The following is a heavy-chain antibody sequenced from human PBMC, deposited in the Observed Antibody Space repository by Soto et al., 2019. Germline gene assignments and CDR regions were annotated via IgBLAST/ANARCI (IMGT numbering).Heavy chain of an antibody. D-gene: IGHD6-13*01. J-gene: IGHJ5*02. V-gene: IGHV3-23*01. CDR3: AKAYSNSWPNDWFDP. Sequence: EVQLLESGGGWLQPGGSLRLSCAASGFTFSSYAMNWFRQAPGKGLEWVSGITGSGAGSYYSASVKGRFTISRDNSKNTLYLQMNSLRAEDTAVYYCAKAYSNSWPNDWFDPWGQGTLVTVSS. CDR1: GFTFSSYA. CDR2: ITGSGAGS.